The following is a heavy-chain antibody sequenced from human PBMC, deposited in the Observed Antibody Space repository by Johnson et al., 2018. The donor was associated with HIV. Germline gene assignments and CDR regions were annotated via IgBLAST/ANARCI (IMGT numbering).Heavy chain of an antibody. Sequence: VQLVESGGGLVQPGGSLRLSCAASGFTFSSHAMSWVRQAPGKGLEWVSAISGSGGSTYYADSVKGRFTISRDNSKNTLYLQMNSLRAEDTAVYYCARDGDLNRFCSNGVCSDAFDIWGQGTMVTVSS. CDR3: ARDGDLNRFCSNGVCSDAFDI. CDR2: ISGSGGST. V-gene: IGHV3-23*04. CDR1: GFTFSSHA. D-gene: IGHD2-8*01. J-gene: IGHJ3*02.